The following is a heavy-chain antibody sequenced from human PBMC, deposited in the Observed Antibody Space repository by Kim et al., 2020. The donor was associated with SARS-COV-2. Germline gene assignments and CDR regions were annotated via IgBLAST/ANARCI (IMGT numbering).Heavy chain of an antibody. Sequence: SRSTISRDNAKNSLYLQMNSLRAEDTAVYYCARNPSYYYGSGSPPNWFDPWGQGTLVTVSS. V-gene: IGHV3-7*04. D-gene: IGHD3-10*01. J-gene: IGHJ5*02. CDR3: ARNPSYYYGSGSPPNWFDP.